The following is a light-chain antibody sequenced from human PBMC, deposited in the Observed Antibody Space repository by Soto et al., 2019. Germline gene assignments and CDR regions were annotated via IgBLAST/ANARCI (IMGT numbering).Light chain of an antibody. J-gene: IGKJ4*01. CDR2: DAS. V-gene: IGKV3-20*01. Sequence: EVVLTQSPATLSVSPGDRATLSCRASQYIGSAVAWYHQRSGQAPRLLIFDASIRVPTTPARFSGSVSGTEFTLTISRLEPEDFAVYYCQQYGSSPPITFGGGTKVDI. CDR3: QQYGSSPPIT. CDR1: QYIGSAV.